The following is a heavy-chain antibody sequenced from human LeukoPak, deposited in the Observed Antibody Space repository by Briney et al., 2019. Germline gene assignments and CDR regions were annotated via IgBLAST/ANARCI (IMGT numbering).Heavy chain of an antibody. CDR1: GYTFTGYY. D-gene: IGHD6-13*01. V-gene: IGHV1-2*06. CDR3: ATAGYSSSWYEGTTFDY. Sequence: ASVKVSCKASGYTFTGYYMHWVRQAPGQGLEWMGRINPNSGGTNYAQKFQGRVTMTEDTSTDTAYMELSSLRSEDTAVYYCATAGYSSSWYEGTTFDYWGQGTLVTVSS. J-gene: IGHJ4*02. CDR2: INPNSGGT.